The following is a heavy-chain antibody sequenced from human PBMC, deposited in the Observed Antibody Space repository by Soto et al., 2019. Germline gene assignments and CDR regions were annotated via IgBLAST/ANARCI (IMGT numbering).Heavy chain of an antibody. Sequence: PSETLSLTCTVSGGSMSSYHWSGIRQPPGKGLEWIGYMYNTGSTVYNPSLKSRVTISVDTSKNQFSLKLNAVTAADTAVYYCSRDLRGYCGTDCYPLDVWGQGTTVT. D-gene: IGHD2-21*02. V-gene: IGHV4-59*01. CDR1: GGSMSSYH. CDR3: SRDLRGYCGTDCYPLDV. CDR2: MYNTGST. J-gene: IGHJ6*02.